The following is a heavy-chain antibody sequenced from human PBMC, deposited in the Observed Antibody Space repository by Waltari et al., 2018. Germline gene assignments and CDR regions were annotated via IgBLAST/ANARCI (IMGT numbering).Heavy chain of an antibody. CDR1: GFTFSSYA. CDR2: ISYDGSNK. D-gene: IGHD6-6*01. V-gene: IGHV3-30-3*01. CDR3: ASPFIAARPSVFDY. Sequence: QVQLVESGGGVVQPGRSLRLSCAASGFTFSSYAMHWVRQAPGKGLEWVAVISYDGSNKYYADSVKGRFTISRDKSKNTLYLQMNSLRAEDTAVYYCASPFIAARPSVFDYWGQGTLVTVSS. J-gene: IGHJ4*02.